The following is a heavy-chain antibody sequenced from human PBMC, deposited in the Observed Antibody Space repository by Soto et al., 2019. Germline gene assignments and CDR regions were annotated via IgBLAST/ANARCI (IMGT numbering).Heavy chain of an antibody. CDR2: INPNSGGT. CDR1: GYTFTGYY. V-gene: IGHV1-2*02. CDR3: ARDFLLAGYPLAAY. J-gene: IGHJ4*02. D-gene: IGHD1-1*01. Sequence: ASVKVSCKASGYTFTGYYMHWVRQAPGQGLEWMGWINPNSGGTNYAQTFQGRVTMTRDTSISTAYMELSRLRSDDTAVYYCARDFLLAGYPLAAYWGQGTLVTVSS.